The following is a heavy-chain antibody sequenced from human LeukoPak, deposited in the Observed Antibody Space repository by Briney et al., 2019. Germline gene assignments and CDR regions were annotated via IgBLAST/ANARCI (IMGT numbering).Heavy chain of an antibody. Sequence: PGGSLRLSCAASGFTFSSYSMNWVRQAPGKGLEWVSSISSSSSYIYYADSVKGRFTISRDNAKNSLYLQMNSLRAEDTAVYYCASTLHVVEPAAIGYFDYWGQGTLVTVSS. J-gene: IGHJ4*02. CDR1: GFTFSSYS. D-gene: IGHD2-2*02. CDR3: ASTLHVVEPAAIGYFDY. V-gene: IGHV3-21*01. CDR2: ISSSSSYI.